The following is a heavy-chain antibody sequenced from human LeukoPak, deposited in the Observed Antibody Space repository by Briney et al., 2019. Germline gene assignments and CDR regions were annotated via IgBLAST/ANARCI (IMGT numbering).Heavy chain of an antibody. V-gene: IGHV4-31*03. J-gene: IGHJ4*02. CDR3: ARVSSLYYDSSGYLDY. CDR2: IYYSGST. Sequence: SETLSLTCTVSGGSMRSYYWSWIRQHPGKGLEWIGYIYYSGSTYYNPSLKSRVTISVDTSKNQFSLKLSSVTAADTAVYYCARVSSLYYDSSGYLDYWGQGTLVTVSS. D-gene: IGHD3-22*01. CDR1: GGSMRSYY.